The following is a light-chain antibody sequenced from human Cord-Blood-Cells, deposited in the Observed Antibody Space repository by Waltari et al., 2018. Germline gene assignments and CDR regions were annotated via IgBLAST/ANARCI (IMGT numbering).Light chain of an antibody. CDR2: EVS. CDR1: SSDVGGYNY. J-gene: IGLJ2*01. Sequence: QSALTQPASVSGSPGQSITISCTGTSSDVGGYNYVSWYQQHPGKAPKLMIYEVSNRPSGVSNRFSGSKSRNTASLTISGLQAEDEADYYCSSYTSSSTVVFGWGTKLTVL. V-gene: IGLV2-14*01. CDR3: SSYTSSSTVV.